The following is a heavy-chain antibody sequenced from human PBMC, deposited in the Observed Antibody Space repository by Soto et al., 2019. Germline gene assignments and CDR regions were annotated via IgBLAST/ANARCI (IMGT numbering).Heavy chain of an antibody. V-gene: IGHV1-3*01. CDR2: INAGNGNT. CDR1: GYTFTSYA. Sequence: ASVKVSCKASGYTFTSYAMHWVRQAPGQRLEWMGWINAGNGNTKYSQKFQGRVTITRDTSASTAYMELSSLRSEDTAVYYCARAYSGYDSGLTFDYWGQGTLVTVSS. J-gene: IGHJ4*02. CDR3: ARAYSGYDSGLTFDY. D-gene: IGHD5-12*01.